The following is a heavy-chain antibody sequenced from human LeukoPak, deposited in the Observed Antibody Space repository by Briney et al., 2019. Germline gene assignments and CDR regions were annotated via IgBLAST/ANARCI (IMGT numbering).Heavy chain of an antibody. V-gene: IGHV1-46*01. CDR2: INPSGDST. CDR1: GYTFTSYY. Sequence: GASVKVSCKASGYTFTSYYMHWVRQAPGQGLEWMGIINPSGDSTSYAQKFQGRVTMTRDTSTSTVYMELSSLRSENTAVYYCARVMQQLDYFDYWGQGTLVTVSS. CDR3: ARVMQQLDYFDY. D-gene: IGHD6-13*01. J-gene: IGHJ4*02.